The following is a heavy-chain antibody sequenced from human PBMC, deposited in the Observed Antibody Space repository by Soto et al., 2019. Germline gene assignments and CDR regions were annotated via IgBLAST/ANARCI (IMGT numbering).Heavy chain of an antibody. CDR2: VYHSGAT. V-gene: IGHV4-4*02. D-gene: IGHD3-22*01. J-gene: IGHJ6*02. CDR3: VRNGYYSLDG. CDR1: GDSIIGTGW. Sequence: QVQLQESGPGLVRPSGTLSLTCAVSGDSIIGTGWWSWVRQSPGKGLDWIGEVYHSGATNYNPSLKSRVTISVDTSRNQFSLTMGSVIAADTAVYYCVRNGYYSLDGWGQGTTVTVSS.